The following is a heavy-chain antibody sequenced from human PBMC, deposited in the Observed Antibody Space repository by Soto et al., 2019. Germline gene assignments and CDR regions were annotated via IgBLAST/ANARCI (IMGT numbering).Heavy chain of an antibody. Sequence: EVQLVESGGGLVKPGGSLRLSCAASGFTFSSYSMNWVRQAPGKGLEWVSSLSSSSSYIYYADSVKGRFTISRDNAKNSLYLQMNSLSAEDTAVYYCARPWGHYYYYYYMDVWGKGTTVTVSS. D-gene: IGHD7-27*01. CDR3: ARPWGHYYYYYYMDV. CDR1: GFTFSSYS. V-gene: IGHV3-21*01. CDR2: LSSSSSYI. J-gene: IGHJ6*03.